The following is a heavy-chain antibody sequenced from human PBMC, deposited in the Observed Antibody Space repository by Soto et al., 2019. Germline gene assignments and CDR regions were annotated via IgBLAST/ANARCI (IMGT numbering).Heavy chain of an antibody. CDR3: ARHPNFLGEDY. D-gene: IGHD3-16*01. V-gene: IGHV4-39*01. Sequence: PSETLSLTCTVSGGSISSSSYYWGWIRQPPGKGLEWIGSIYYSGSTYYNPSLKSRVTISVDTSKNQFSLKLSSVTAADTAVYYCARHPNFLGEDYWGQGTLVTVS. J-gene: IGHJ4*02. CDR1: GGSISSSSYY. CDR2: IYYSGST.